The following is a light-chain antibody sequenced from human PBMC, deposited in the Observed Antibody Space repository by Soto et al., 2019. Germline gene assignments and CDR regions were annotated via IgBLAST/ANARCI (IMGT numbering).Light chain of an antibody. Sequence: QSALTQPASVSGSPGQSITISCTGTSSDVGGYNYVSWYQQHPGKAPKLIIYEVTNRPSGVSGRFSGSKSGNTASLTISGRQAEDEDDYYCSSFTTSSTLGVFGGGTKLTVL. CDR3: SSFTTSSTLGV. CDR2: EVT. J-gene: IGLJ3*02. V-gene: IGLV2-14*01. CDR1: SSDVGGYNY.